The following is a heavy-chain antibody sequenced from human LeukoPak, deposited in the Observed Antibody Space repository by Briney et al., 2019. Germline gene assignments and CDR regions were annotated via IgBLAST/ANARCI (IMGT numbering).Heavy chain of an antibody. D-gene: IGHD2-8*02. CDR1: GGSISSYY. J-gene: IGHJ4*02. CDR3: ARGGTGATPHFDY. V-gene: IGHV4-59*08. Sequence: SETLSLTCTVSGGSISSYYWSWIRQPPGKGLEWIGYIYYSGSTNYNPSLKSRVTISVDTSKNRFSLKLSSVTAADTAVYYCARGGTGATPHFDYWGQGTLVTVSS. CDR2: IYYSGST.